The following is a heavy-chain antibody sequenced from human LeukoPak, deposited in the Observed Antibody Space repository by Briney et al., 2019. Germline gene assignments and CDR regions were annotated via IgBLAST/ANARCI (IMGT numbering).Heavy chain of an antibody. CDR1: GGSISSYY. CDR2: IYYSGST. D-gene: IGHD2-15*01. J-gene: IGHJ6*03. V-gene: IGHV4-59*01. Sequence: PSETLSLTCTVSGGSISSYYWSWIRQPPGKGLEWIGYIYYSGSTNYNPSLKSRVTISVDTSKNQFSLKLSSVTAADTAVYYCARRLYCSGGSCPIPYYYYYMDVWGKGTTVTFCS. CDR3: ARRLYCSGGSCPIPYYYYYMDV.